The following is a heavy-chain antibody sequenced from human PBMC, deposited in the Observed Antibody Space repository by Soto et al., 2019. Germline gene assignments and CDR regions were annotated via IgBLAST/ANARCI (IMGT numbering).Heavy chain of an antibody. CDR2: ISAYNGNT. CDR3: AGDPTYSGAGFDP. CDR1: GYTFTSYG. Sequence: QVQLVQSGAEVKKPGASVKVSCKASGYTFTSYGISWVRQAPGQGLEWMGWISAYNGNTNYAQKLQGRVTMTTDTSTSKAYMELRSLRSDATPVYYWAGDPTYSGAGFDPWGQGTLVTVSS. J-gene: IGHJ5*02. D-gene: IGHD6-25*01. V-gene: IGHV1-18*01.